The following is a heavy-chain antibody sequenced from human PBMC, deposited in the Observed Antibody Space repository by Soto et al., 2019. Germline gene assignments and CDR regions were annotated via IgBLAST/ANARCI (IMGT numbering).Heavy chain of an antibody. V-gene: IGHV3-33*01. J-gene: IGHJ6*02. CDR2: IWYDGSNK. Sequence: PGGFLRLSCAASGFTFSSYGMHWVRQAPGKGLEWVAVIWYDGSNKYYADSVKGRFTISRDNSKNTLYLQMNSLRAEDTAVYYCARDLGGHPGRGYYYGMDVWGQGTTVTVSS. CDR1: GFTFSSYG. CDR3: ARDLGGHPGRGYYYGMDV. D-gene: IGHD3-16*01.